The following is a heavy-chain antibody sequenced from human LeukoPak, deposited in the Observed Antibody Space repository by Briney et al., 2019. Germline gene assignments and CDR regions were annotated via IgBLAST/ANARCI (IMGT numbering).Heavy chain of an antibody. CDR3: ARSGIAARPPENWFDP. D-gene: IGHD6-6*01. CDR1: GYTFTGYY. V-gene: IGHV1-2*02. Sequence: GASVKVSCKASGYTFTGYYMHWVRQAPGQGLEWMGWINPNSGGTNYAQKFQGRVTMTRDTSISTAYMELSRLRSDDTAVYYCARSGIAARPPENWFDPWGQGTLVTVSS. J-gene: IGHJ5*02. CDR2: INPNSGGT.